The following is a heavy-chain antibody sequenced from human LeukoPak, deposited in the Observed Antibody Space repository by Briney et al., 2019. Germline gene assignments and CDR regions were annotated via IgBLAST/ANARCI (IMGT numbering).Heavy chain of an antibody. V-gene: IGHV3-7*01. CDR3: ARTDYGDYVSDGYYFDY. D-gene: IGHD4-17*01. CDR2: IKQDGSEK. CDR1: GFTFSSYW. Sequence: QPGGSLRLSCAASGFTFSSYWMSWVRQAPGKGLEWVANIKQDGSEKYYVDSVKGRFTISRDNAKNSLYLQMNSLGAEDTAVYYCARTDYGDYVSDGYYFDYWGQGTLVTVSS. J-gene: IGHJ4*02.